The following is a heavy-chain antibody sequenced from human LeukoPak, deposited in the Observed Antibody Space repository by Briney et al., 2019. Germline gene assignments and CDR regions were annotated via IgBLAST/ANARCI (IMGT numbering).Heavy chain of an antibody. J-gene: IGHJ3*02. CDR2: IYYGGST. CDR3: ARVHMMVRSEMATNSPYAFDI. D-gene: IGHD5-24*01. Sequence: PSETLSLTCTVSGGSVSRNSDYWGWIRQPPGKGLEWIGSIYYGGSTYYNPSLKSRVTISVDTSKNQFSLKLSSVTAADTAVYYCARVHMMVRSEMATNSPYAFDIWGQGTMVTVSS. CDR1: GGSVSRNSDY. V-gene: IGHV4-39*07.